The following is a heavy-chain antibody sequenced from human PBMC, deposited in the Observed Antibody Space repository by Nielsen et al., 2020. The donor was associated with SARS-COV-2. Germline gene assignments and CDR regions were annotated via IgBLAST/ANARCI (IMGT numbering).Heavy chain of an antibody. J-gene: IGHJ6*02. Sequence: SETLSLTCAVSGGSISSGGYSWSWIRQPPGKGLEWIGYIYHSGSTYYNPSLKSRVTISVDRSKNQFSLKLSSVTAADTAVYYCARGEVVGNYYYGMDVWGQGITVTVSS. CDR2: IYHSGST. V-gene: IGHV4-30-2*01. CDR1: GGSISSGGYS. CDR3: ARGEVVGNYYYGMDV. D-gene: IGHD1-14*01.